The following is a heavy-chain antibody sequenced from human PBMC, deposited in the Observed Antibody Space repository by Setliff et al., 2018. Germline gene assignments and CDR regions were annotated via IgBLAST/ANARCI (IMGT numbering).Heavy chain of an antibody. V-gene: IGHV4-39*01. J-gene: IGHJ1*01. Sequence: PSETLSLTCTVSGASITSGSYYWGWIRQPPGKGLEWIGTIYYSGNSNYNPSLKSRVTISIDTSQQFSLRLSSVTAADTAVYYCARRVSGSMQDWWGQGTLVTVSS. CDR1: GASITSGSYY. CDR2: IYYSGNS. D-gene: IGHD1-1*01. CDR3: ARRVSGSMQDW.